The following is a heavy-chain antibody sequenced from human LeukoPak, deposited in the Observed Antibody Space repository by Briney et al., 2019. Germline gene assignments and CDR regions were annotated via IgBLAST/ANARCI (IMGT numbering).Heavy chain of an antibody. J-gene: IGHJ6*04. Sequence: AASVTVSCEASGGTFSSYAISWVRQAPGQGLEWMGGIIPIFGTANYAQKFQGRVTITADESASTAYMELSSLRSEDTAVYYCARVVPGGIPGTQSVSRRQLYYYYGMDVGGKGPTAPVS. CDR2: IIPIFGTA. CDR3: ARVVPGGIPGTQSVSRRQLYYYYGMDV. V-gene: IGHV1-69*13. D-gene: IGHD1-7*01. CDR1: GGTFSSYA.